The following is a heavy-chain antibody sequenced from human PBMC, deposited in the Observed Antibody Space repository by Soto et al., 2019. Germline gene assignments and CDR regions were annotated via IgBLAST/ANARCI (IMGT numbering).Heavy chain of an antibody. CDR3: AGAKFHFKTDGPSFPPPFDH. CDR1: GDTFSSYG. D-gene: IGHD1-1*01. J-gene: IGHJ4*02. Sequence: QVQLVQSGAEVKKPGSSVKVSCSASGDTFSSYGISWVRQAPGQGLEWLGGIIPVFAITKYAQKFQGRIIFTSADPGIMTYRYLGTLSSGNTPFYYCAGAKFHFKTDGPSFPPPFDHGGQGPPFPFSS. V-gene: IGHV1-69*01. CDR2: IIPVFAIT.